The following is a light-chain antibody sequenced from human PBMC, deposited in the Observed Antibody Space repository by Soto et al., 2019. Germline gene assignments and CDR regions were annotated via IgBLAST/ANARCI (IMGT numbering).Light chain of an antibody. CDR2: DVS. Sequence: QSVLTQPASVSGSPGQSITISCTGTSSEVGGYNYVSWYQQQPGKAPKFMIYDVSNRPSGVSNRFSGSKSGNTASLTISGLQAEDEADYYCSSYTTSNTRQIVFGTGTKVTVL. V-gene: IGLV2-14*01. J-gene: IGLJ1*01. CDR1: SSEVGGYNY. CDR3: SSYTTSNTRQIV.